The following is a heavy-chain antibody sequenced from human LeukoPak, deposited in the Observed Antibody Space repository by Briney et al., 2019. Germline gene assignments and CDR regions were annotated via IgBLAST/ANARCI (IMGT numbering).Heavy chain of an antibody. J-gene: IGHJ4*02. Sequence: ASVKVSCKASGYTFTGYYMHWVRQAPGQGLEWMGWINPNSGGTNYAQKFQGRVTMTRDTSISTAYMELSRLRSDDTAVYCCARDGPSIVGATMDCWGQGTLVTVSS. CDR3: ARDGPSIVGATMDC. V-gene: IGHV1-2*02. CDR2: INPNSGGT. CDR1: GYTFTGYY. D-gene: IGHD1-26*01.